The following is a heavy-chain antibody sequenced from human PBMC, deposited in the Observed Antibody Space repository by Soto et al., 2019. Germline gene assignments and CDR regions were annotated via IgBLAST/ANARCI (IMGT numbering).Heavy chain of an antibody. CDR3: ARLTYPTQYFYYGMDV. Sequence: GESLKISCKGSGYSFTSYWIGWVRQMPGKGLGWMGIIYPGDSDTRYGPSFQGQVTISADKSISTAYMQWNSLKASDTAMYYCARLTYPTQYFYYGMDVWGQGTAVTVSS. V-gene: IGHV5-51*01. D-gene: IGHD3-9*01. J-gene: IGHJ6*02. CDR1: GYSFTSYW. CDR2: IYPGDSDT.